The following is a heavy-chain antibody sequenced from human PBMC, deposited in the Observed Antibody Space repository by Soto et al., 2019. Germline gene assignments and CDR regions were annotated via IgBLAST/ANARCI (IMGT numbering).Heavy chain of an antibody. J-gene: IGHJ6*02. CDR3: ARDQSFARTYSYGIDV. Sequence: VASVQVSCKSAGYPFTHYGITWIRQAPGQGLEWMGWISPFNGNTNYGQTLQGRVTLTTETSTSTVYMELRSLRSDDTAVYYCARDQSFARTYSYGIDVWGQGTTVTVSS. V-gene: IGHV1-18*01. CDR1: GYPFTHYG. CDR2: ISPFNGNT. D-gene: IGHD2-21*01.